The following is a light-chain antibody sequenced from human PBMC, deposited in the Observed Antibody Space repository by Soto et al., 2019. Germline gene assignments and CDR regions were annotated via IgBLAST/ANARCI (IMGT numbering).Light chain of an antibody. J-gene: IGKJ1*01. CDR2: GAS. Sequence: EIVLTQSPGTLSLSPGERATLSCRASQSVSSSYLAWYQQKPGQPPRLLIYGASSRATGIPDRFSGSGSGTDFTLTISRLEPEDFAVYYCQQYSNWPPWTFGQGTKVDIK. CDR1: QSVSSSY. CDR3: QQYSNWPPWT. V-gene: IGKV3-20*01.